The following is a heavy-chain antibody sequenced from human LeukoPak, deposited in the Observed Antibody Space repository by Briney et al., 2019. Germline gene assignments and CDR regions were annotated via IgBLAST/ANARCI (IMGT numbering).Heavy chain of an antibody. V-gene: IGHV1-46*01. Sequence: ASVKVSCSSSGYTFTSYYMHWVRQAPGQGLEWMGIINPSGGSTSYAQKFQGRVTMTRDTSTSTVYMELSSLRSEDTAVYYSARGRGSGWSDDAFDIWGQGTMVTVSS. CDR1: GYTFTSYY. J-gene: IGHJ3*02. CDR2: INPSGGST. D-gene: IGHD6-19*01. CDR3: ARGRGSGWSDDAFDI.